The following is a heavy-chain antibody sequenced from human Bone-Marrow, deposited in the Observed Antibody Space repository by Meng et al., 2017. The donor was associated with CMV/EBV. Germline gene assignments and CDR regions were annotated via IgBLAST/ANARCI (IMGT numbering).Heavy chain of an antibody. CDR3: ARDRSGDRFLEWSGRAFDI. Sequence: GGSLRLSCAASGFTFSSYAMHWVRQAPGKGLEWVAVISYDGSNKYYADSVKGRFTISRDNSKNTLYLQMNSLRAEDTAVYYCARDRSGDRFLEWSGRAFDIWGQGTMVTVSS. D-gene: IGHD3-3*01. V-gene: IGHV3-30*04. J-gene: IGHJ3*02. CDR2: ISYDGSNK. CDR1: GFTFSSYA.